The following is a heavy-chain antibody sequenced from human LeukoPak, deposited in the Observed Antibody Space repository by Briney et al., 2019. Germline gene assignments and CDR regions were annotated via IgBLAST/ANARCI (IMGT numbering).Heavy chain of an antibody. V-gene: IGHV3-48*03. D-gene: IGHD1-26*01. CDR3: ARATWDPNYYYYYMDV. CDR2: ISSSGSTI. CDR1: GFTFSSYE. J-gene: IGHJ6*03. Sequence: GGSLRLSCAASGFTFSSYEMNWVRQAPGKGLEWVSYISSSGSTIYYADSVKGRFTISRDNAKNSLYLQMNSLRAEDTAVYFCARATWDPNYYYYYMDVWGKGTTVTISS.